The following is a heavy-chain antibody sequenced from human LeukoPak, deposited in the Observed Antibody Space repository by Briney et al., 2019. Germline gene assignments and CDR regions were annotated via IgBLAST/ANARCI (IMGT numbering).Heavy chain of an antibody. CDR1: DGSLRGYY. CDR3: ARGRGSYYPD. Sequence: SETLSLTCAVSDGSLRGYYWSWIRQPPGKGLEWIGEINHSGSTNDNPSLESRVTISEETSKNQFSLKVTSVTAADTAVYYCARGRGSYYPDWGQGTLVTVSS. D-gene: IGHD1-26*01. CDR2: INHSGST. V-gene: IGHV4-34*01. J-gene: IGHJ4*02.